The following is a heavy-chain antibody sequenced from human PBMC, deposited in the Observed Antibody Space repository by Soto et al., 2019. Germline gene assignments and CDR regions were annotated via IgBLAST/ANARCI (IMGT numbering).Heavy chain of an antibody. D-gene: IGHD3-16*01. V-gene: IGHV1-69*13. J-gene: IGHJ4*02. Sequence: ASVKVSCKTSGGTFSTFGISWVRQAPGQGLEWMGGIIPFFGTAEYSQKFEDRITITADESTNTVYMDLTSLTSEGTAIYYCARTAPMDAGDKYYYDFWGQGALVTVSS. CDR1: GGTFSTFG. CDR3: ARTAPMDAGDKYYYDF. CDR2: IIPFFGTA.